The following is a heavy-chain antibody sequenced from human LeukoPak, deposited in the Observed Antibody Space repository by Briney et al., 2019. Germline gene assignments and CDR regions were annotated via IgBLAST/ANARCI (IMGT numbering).Heavy chain of an antibody. CDR3: ARGYYGGKRDLNY. CDR2: INHSGST. Sequence: SETLSLTCAVYGGSFSGYYWSWIRQPPGKGLEWIGEINHSGSTNYNPSLKSRVTISVDTSKNQFSLKLSSVTAADTAVYYCARGYYGGKRDLNYWGQGTLVTVSS. J-gene: IGHJ4*02. D-gene: IGHD4-23*01. V-gene: IGHV4-34*01. CDR1: GGSFSGYY.